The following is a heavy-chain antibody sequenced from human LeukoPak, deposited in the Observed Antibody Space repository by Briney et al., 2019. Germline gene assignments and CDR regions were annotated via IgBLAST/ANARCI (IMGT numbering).Heavy chain of an antibody. V-gene: IGHV3-7*01. D-gene: IGHD3-3*01. CDR1: GFTFSSYW. J-gene: IGHJ4*02. Sequence: PGGSLRLSCAASGFTFSSYWMSWVRQAPGKGLEWVANIKQDGSEKYYVDSVKGRFTISRDNAKNSLYLQMNSLRAEDTAVYYCARLGPFLEWSVPFDYWGQGTLVTVSS. CDR3: ARLGPFLEWSVPFDY. CDR2: IKQDGSEK.